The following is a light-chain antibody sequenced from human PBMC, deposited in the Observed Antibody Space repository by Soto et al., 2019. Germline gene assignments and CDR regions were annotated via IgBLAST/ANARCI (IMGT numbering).Light chain of an antibody. CDR1: QTVSTN. J-gene: IGKJ2*01. CDR3: QQYNYWPRT. Sequence: EIAMTQSPTTLSVSPGERATLSCRASQTVSTNLAWYQQKPGQAPRLLIYDASTRATGIPARFSGSGSGTEFTLTISSLQSEDFALYFCQQYNYWPRTFGQGTRLEIK. V-gene: IGKV3D-15*01. CDR2: DAS.